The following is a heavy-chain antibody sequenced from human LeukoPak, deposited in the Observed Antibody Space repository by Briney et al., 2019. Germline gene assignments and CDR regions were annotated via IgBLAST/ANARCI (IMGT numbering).Heavy chain of an antibody. V-gene: IGHV1-46*01. CDR1: GGTFSSSA. CDR3: ARDLAAADY. J-gene: IGHJ4*02. Sequence: ASVKVSCKASGGTFSSSAISWVRQAPGQGLEWMGIINPSGGSTSYAQKFQGRVTMTRDTSTSTVYMELSSLRSEDTAVYYCARDLAAADYWGQGTLVTVSS. D-gene: IGHD6-25*01. CDR2: INPSGGST.